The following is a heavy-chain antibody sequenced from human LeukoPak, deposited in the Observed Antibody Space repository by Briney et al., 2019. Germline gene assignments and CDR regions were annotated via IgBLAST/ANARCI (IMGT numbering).Heavy chain of an antibody. CDR2: IIPIFGTA. J-gene: IGHJ4*02. CDR1: GGTFSSYA. CDR3: ARDPLYSSGWYANHFDY. V-gene: IGHV1-69*13. Sequence: ASVKVSCKASGGTFSSYAISWVRQAPGQGLEWMGGIIPIFGTANYAQKFQGRVTITADESTSTAYMGLSSLRSEDTAVYYCARDPLYSSGWYANHFDYWGQGTLVTVSS. D-gene: IGHD6-19*01.